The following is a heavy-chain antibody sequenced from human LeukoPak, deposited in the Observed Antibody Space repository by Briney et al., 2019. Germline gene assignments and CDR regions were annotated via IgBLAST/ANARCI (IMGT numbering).Heavy chain of an antibody. V-gene: IGHV3-11*01. J-gene: IGHJ5*02. CDR2: ISSSGSTI. D-gene: IGHD3-3*01. CDR1: GFTFSDHY. CDR3: ARDYDFWSGHQGFDP. Sequence: PGGSLRLSCAASGFTFSDHYMSWIRQAPGKGLEWVSYISSSGSTIYYADSVKGRFTISRDNAKNSLYLQMNSLRAEDTAVYYCARDYDFWSGHQGFDPWGQGTLVTVSS.